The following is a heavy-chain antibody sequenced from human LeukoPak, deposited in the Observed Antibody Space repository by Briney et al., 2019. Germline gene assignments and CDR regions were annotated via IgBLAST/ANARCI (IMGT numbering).Heavy chain of an antibody. CDR2: ISYDGSNQ. D-gene: IGHD2-15*01. V-gene: IGHV3-30*03. CDR1: GFTFSSYG. J-gene: IGHJ4*02. Sequence: GGSLRLSCAASGFTFSSYGMHWVRQAPGKGLEWVAVISYDGSNQYYADSVKGRFTISRDNPKNTLYLQMNSLRAEDTAVYYCAGWRGYCSGGSCYSVYWGQGTLVTVSS. CDR3: AGWRGYCSGGSCYSVY.